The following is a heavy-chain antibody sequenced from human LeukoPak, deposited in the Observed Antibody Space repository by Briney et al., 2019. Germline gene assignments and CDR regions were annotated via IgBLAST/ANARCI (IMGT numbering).Heavy chain of an antibody. J-gene: IGHJ5*02. CDR3: ARGGNYDFWSGYLTNNWFDP. CDR1: GFTFSSYS. CDR2: ISSSSSYI. Sequence: PGGSLRLSCAASGFTFSSYSMSWVRQAPGKGLEWVSSISSSSSYIYYADSVKGRFTISRDNAKNSLYLQMNSLRAEDTAVYYCARGGNYDFWSGYLTNNWFDPWGQGTLVTVSS. V-gene: IGHV3-21*01. D-gene: IGHD3-3*01.